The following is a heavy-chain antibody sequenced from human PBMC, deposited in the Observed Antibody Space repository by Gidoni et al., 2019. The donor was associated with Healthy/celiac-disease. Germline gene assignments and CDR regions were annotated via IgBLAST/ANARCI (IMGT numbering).Heavy chain of an antibody. D-gene: IGHD3-22*01. V-gene: IGHV3-7*03. CDR2: IKQAGSEK. CDR1: GFTFSSYW. Sequence: EVQLVESGGGLVQPGGSLRLSCAASGFTFSSYWMSWVRQAPGKGLEWVANIKQAGSEKYYVDSVKGRFTISRDNAKNSLYLQMNSLRAEDTAVYYCARVRITMIVVVYYFDYWGQGTLVTVSS. CDR3: ARVRITMIVVVYYFDY. J-gene: IGHJ4*02.